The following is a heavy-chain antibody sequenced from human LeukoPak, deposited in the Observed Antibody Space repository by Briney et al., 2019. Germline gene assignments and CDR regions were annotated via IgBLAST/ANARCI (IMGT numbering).Heavy chain of an antibody. CDR1: GFTFSKAY. Sequence: GGSLRLSCAASGFTFSKAYMNWVRQAPGKGLEWLSFISSDGGNIYYTDSVKGRFTISRDNAKKTLYLDMNSLRVDDTAIYYCATSRVFDYWGQGILVTVSS. CDR3: ATSRVFDY. V-gene: IGHV3-11*04. J-gene: IGHJ4*02. CDR2: ISSDGGNI.